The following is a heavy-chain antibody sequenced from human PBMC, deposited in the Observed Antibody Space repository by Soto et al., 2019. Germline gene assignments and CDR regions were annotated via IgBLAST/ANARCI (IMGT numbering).Heavy chain of an antibody. CDR2: INYSGST. J-gene: IGHJ4*02. CDR1: CGSIGSGSYY. V-gene: IGHV4-31*03. Sequence: QVQLQESGPGLVKPSQTLSLTCTVSCGSIGSGSYYWSWIRQHPGKGLEWIGYINYSGSTFYIPSLKSRVTTSIDTSTNQFSLKLSSVTAADTAVYYCARAGYDRDGGGYYYFDYWGQGTLVTVSS. D-gene: IGHD3-22*01. CDR3: ARAGYDRDGGGYYYFDY.